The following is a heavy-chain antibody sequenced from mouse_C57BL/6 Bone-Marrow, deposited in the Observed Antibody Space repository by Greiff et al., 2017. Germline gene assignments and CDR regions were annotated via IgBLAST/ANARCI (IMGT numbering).Heavy chain of an antibody. D-gene: IGHD2-4*01. J-gene: IGHJ2*01. CDR3: AREGPYDYDGSFDY. Sequence: QVQLQQSGAELVRPGTSVKMSCKASGYTFTNYWIGWAKQRPGHGLEWIGDIYPGGGYTNYNEKFKGKATLTADKSASTAYMQFSSRTSEDSAIYYCAREGPYDYDGSFDYWGQGTTRTVSS. V-gene: IGHV1-63*01. CDR1: GYTFTNYW. CDR2: IYPGGGYT.